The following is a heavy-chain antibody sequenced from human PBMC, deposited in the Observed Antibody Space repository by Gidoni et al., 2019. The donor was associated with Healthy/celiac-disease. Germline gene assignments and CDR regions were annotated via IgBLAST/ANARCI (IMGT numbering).Heavy chain of an antibody. J-gene: IGHJ4*02. CDR3: ASDSTSHRAGY. CDR2: IYYSGST. CDR1: GGSISSSSYY. D-gene: IGHD6-13*01. V-gene: IGHV4-39*01. Sequence: QLQLQESGPGLVKPSETLSLTCTVSGGSISSSSYYWGWIRQPPGKGLEWIGSIYYSGSTYYNPSLKSRVTISVDTSKNQFSLKLSSVTAADTAVYYCASDSTSHRAGYWGQGTLVTVSS.